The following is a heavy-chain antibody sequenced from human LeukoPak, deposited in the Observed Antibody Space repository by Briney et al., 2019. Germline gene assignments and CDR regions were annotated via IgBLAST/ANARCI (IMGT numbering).Heavy chain of an antibody. J-gene: IGHJ4*02. CDR1: GGSISSSNW. D-gene: IGHD2-15*01. CDR3: ARDLGGVDDY. Sequence: PSETLSLTCAVSGGSISSSNWWSWVRQPPGKGLEWIGEIYHSGSTNYNPSLKSQVTISVDKSKNQFSLKLSSVTAADTAVYYCARDLGGVDDYWGQGTLVTVSS. CDR2: IYHSGST. V-gene: IGHV4-4*02.